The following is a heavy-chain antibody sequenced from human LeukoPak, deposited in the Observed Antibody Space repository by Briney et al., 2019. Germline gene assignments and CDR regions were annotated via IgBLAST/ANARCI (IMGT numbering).Heavy chain of an antibody. Sequence: GGSLRLSCAASGFTVSGTYMSWVRQAPGKGLEWVSISYSDGRTYYADSVKGRFTISRDNSKNTLYLQMNSLRAEDTAVYYCAKDQDYYDSSGYYNYYYYGMDVWGQGTPVTVSS. CDR1: GFTVSGTY. CDR2: SYSDGRT. D-gene: IGHD3-22*01. CDR3: AKDQDYYDSSGYYNYYYYGMDV. J-gene: IGHJ6*02. V-gene: IGHV3-53*01.